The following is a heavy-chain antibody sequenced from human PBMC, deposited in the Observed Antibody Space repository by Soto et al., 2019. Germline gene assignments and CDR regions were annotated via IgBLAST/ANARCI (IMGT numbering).Heavy chain of an antibody. CDR3: AKKRRAGRTGYYGMDV. CDR1: GFTFSSYA. D-gene: IGHD3-10*01. J-gene: IGHJ6*02. Sequence: GGSLRLSCAASGFTFSSYAMSWVRQAPGKGLEWVSAISGSGGSTYYADSVKGRFTISRDNSKNTLYLQMNSLRAEDTAVYYCAKKRRAGRTGYYGMDVWGQGTTVTVSS. V-gene: IGHV3-23*01. CDR2: ISGSGGST.